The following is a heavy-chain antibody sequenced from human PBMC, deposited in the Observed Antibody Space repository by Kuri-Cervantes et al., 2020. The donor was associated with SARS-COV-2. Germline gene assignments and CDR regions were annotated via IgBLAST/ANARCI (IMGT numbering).Heavy chain of an antibody. CDR1: GFTFSDYY. D-gene: IGHD3-22*01. CDR2: ISSSGSTI. CDR3: ARAGDITMIVEYYFDC. Sequence: GESLKISCAASGFTFSDYYMSWIRQAPGKGLEWVSYISSSGSTIYYADSVKGRFTISRDNAKNSLYLQMNSLRAEDTAVYYCARAGDITMIVEYYFDCWGQGTLVTVSS. V-gene: IGHV3-11*04. J-gene: IGHJ4*02.